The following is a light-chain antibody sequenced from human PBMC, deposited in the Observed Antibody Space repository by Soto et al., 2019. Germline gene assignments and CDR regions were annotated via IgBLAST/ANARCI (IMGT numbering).Light chain of an antibody. Sequence: DIQMTVSPSSLYASVGDRVTITCQASQDISNYLNWYQQKPGKAPKLLIYDASNLETGVPSRFSGSGSGTDFTFTISSLQPEDIASYYCQQYDNPPYTFGQGTKLEIK. CDR1: QDISNY. V-gene: IGKV1-33*01. CDR3: QQYDNPPYT. J-gene: IGKJ2*01. CDR2: DAS.